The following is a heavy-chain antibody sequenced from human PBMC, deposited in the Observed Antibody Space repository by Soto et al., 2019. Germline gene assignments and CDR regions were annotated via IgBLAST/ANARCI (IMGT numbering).Heavy chain of an antibody. D-gene: IGHD2-15*01. CDR3: XRDXXGNPGY. V-gene: IGHV1-18*01. CDR2: ISAYNGNT. Sequence: QVQLVQSGAEVKKPGASVKVSCKASGYTFTSYGISWVRQAPGQGLEWMGWISAYNGNTNYAQKLQGRVTMTTDTSTSTAYMEXRSLXXDDTXXYXXXRDXXGNPGYWGQGTLVTVSS. J-gene: IGHJ4*02. CDR1: GYTFTSYG.